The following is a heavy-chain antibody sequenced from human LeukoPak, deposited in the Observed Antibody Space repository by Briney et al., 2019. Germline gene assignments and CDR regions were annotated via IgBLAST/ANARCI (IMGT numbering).Heavy chain of an antibody. J-gene: IGHJ4*02. CDR1: GFIFSSYE. Sequence: GGSLRLSCAASGFIFSSYEMNWVRQAPGKGPEWVSYISSSGSTKYYADSVKGRFTSSRDKAKNSLYLQMNSLRAEDTAVYYCAKEQRSGDNFDYWGQGTLVTVS. D-gene: IGHD3-3*01. V-gene: IGHV3-48*03. CDR2: ISSSGSTK. CDR3: AKEQRSGDNFDY.